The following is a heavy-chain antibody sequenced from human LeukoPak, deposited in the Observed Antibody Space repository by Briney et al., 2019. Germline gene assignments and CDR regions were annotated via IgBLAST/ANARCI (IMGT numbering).Heavy chain of an antibody. J-gene: IGHJ4*02. CDR2: IYTSGST. D-gene: IGHD4-23*01. CDR1: GDSISSYY. CDR3: ARDAPGWPDGGNSALVY. Sequence: SQTLSPAWTVSGDSISSYYWSWIRQPAGKGLEWIGRIYTSGSTNYNPSLKSRVTMSVDTPKNQFSLKLSSVTAADTAVYYCARDAPGWPDGGNSALVYWGQGTLVTVSS. V-gene: IGHV4-4*07.